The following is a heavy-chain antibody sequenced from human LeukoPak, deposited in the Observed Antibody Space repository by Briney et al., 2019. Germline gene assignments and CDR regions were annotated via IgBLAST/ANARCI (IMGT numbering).Heavy chain of an antibody. V-gene: IGHV3-23*01. D-gene: IGHD3-10*01. CDR2: ISASGVMT. Sequence: GGSLRLSCAASGFTVSDYAMTWVRQAPGKGLEWVSSISASGVMTYYADSVKGRFTVSRDNSKNTLYLQMNSLRAEDTAVYYCARDMVRGVTMYYYYMDVWGKGTTVTISS. J-gene: IGHJ6*03. CDR3: ARDMVRGVTMYYYYMDV. CDR1: GFTVSDYA.